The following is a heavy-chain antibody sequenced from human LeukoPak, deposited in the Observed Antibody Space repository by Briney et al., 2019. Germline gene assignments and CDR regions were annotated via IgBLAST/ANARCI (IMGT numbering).Heavy chain of an antibody. V-gene: IGHV4-59*08. J-gene: IGHJ5*02. CDR1: GGSISTYY. CDR3: ARRRAEGGSDGHYNWFDP. D-gene: IGHD6-25*01. Sequence: MPSETLSLTCTVSGGSISTYYWGWIRQPPGKGLEWIGYIHYSGGTRYNPSLNSRATISIDTSKNQFSLQLSSVTAADTALYYCARRRAEGGSDGHYNWFDPWGQGTLVTVSS. CDR2: IHYSGGT.